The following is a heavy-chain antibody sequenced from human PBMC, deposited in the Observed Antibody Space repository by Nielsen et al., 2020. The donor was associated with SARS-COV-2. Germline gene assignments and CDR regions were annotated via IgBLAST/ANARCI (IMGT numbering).Heavy chain of an antibody. CDR1: GYPFTKYA. CDR2: INTDTGNP. Sequence: ASVKVSCKTSGYPFTKYALNWVRQAPGQGLEWMGWINTDTGNPMYAQGFTGRFVFSLDTSVSTTYLQISSLKAEDTAVYYCARYYYDSSGPSFDIWGQGTMVTVSS. CDR3: ARYYYDSSGPSFDI. J-gene: IGHJ3*02. V-gene: IGHV7-4-1*02. D-gene: IGHD3-22*01.